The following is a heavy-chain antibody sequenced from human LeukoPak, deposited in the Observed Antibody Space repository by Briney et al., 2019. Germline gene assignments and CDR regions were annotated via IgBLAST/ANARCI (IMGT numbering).Heavy chain of an antibody. J-gene: IGHJ6*02. V-gene: IGHV3-49*04. CDR1: AFSFGDHA. D-gene: IGHD5-24*01. CDR3: TRGPTHQWLYYGMDV. CDR2: TRSKRYGGTT. Sequence: SLTLSWTTSAFSFGDHAMSWVRQPPGKLIEWVGFTRSKRYGGTTKYAASVKGRFTISRDDSKSIAYLQMDSLRTDDTAMYYCTRGPTHQWLYYGMDVWGQGTTVTVSS.